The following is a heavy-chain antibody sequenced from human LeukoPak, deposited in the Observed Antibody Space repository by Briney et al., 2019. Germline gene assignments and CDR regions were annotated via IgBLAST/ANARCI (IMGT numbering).Heavy chain of an antibody. Sequence: ASVQVSCKASGYTFPSYGISWVRQAPGQGLEWMGWLSAYNGNTNYAQKLQGRVTMTTDTSTSTAYMELRSLRSDDTAVYYCARDTYYYDSSGYYYVLEGNAFDIWGQGTMVTVSS. D-gene: IGHD3-22*01. J-gene: IGHJ3*02. CDR2: LSAYNGNT. V-gene: IGHV1-18*01. CDR1: GYTFPSYG. CDR3: ARDTYYYDSSGYYYVLEGNAFDI.